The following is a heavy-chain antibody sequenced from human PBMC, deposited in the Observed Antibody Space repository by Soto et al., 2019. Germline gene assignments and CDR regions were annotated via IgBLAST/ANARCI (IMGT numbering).Heavy chain of an antibody. Sequence: SETLSLTCSVSGGSINSSSYFWGWVRQPPGKGLEWIGSIYYSGSTYYNPSLSSRVTISVDTSKNQFSLKLSSVTAADTAVFYCARHYSSGSRNWFDPWGQGTLVT. V-gene: IGHV4-39*01. J-gene: IGHJ5*02. CDR3: ARHYSSGSRNWFDP. CDR2: IYYSGST. CDR1: GGSINSSSYF. D-gene: IGHD6-19*01.